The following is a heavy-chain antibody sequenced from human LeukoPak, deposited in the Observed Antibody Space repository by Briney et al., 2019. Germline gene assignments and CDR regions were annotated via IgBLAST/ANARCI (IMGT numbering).Heavy chain of an antibody. CDR3: ARERITLVRGVIYYYYGMDV. CDR2: TYYKSKWYN. Sequence: SQTLSLTCAISGDSVSSNSAAWNWIRQSPSRGLEWLGRTYYKSKWYNDSAVSVKSRITINPDTSVNQFSLQLNSVTPEDTAVYFCARERITLVRGVIYYYYGMDVWGQGTTVTVSS. CDR1: GDSVSSNSAA. D-gene: IGHD3-10*01. J-gene: IGHJ6*02. V-gene: IGHV6-1*01.